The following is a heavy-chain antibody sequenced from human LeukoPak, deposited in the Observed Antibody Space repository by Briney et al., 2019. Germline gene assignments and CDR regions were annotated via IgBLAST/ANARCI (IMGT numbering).Heavy chain of an antibody. V-gene: IGHV3-33*08. CDR3: ARGGCSGGTCYAGTDWFDP. CDR2: IWYDGSNE. Sequence: PGGSLRLSCVASGFTFSSYAMHWVRQAPGKGLEWVAVIWYDGSNEYYADSVTGRFAISRDNSKNTLYLQMNSLRVEDTAVYYCARGGCSGGTCYAGTDWFDPWGQGTLVTVSS. CDR1: GFTFSSYA. D-gene: IGHD2-15*01. J-gene: IGHJ5*02.